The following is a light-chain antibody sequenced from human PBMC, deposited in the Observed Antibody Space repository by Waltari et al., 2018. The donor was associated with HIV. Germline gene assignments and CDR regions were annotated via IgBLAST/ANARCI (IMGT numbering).Light chain of an antibody. CDR3: ASYTARSIPWV. CDR2: DVI. Sequence: QSALTQPASVSGSPGQSITISCTGTSSDIGGYNYVSWYQQHPGEPPKVLIYDVINRPSGISDRFSGSKSGSTASLTISGLQAEDEADYYCASYTARSIPWVFGGGTKLTVV. CDR1: SSDIGGYNY. V-gene: IGLV2-14*03. J-gene: IGLJ3*02.